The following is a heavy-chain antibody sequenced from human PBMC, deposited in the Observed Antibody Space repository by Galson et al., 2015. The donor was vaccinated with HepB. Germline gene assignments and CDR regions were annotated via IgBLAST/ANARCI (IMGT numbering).Heavy chain of an antibody. J-gene: IGHJ6*02. CDR3: ARDRPFSPFLMHV. Sequence: SVKVSCKASGYTFTSYAMHWVRQAPGQRLEWMGWINAGNGNTKYSQKFQGRVTITRDTSASTAYMELSSLRSEDTAVYYCARDRPFSPFLMHVSGPGTPVTASS. V-gene: IGHV1-3*01. CDR1: GYTFTSYA. CDR2: INAGNGNT.